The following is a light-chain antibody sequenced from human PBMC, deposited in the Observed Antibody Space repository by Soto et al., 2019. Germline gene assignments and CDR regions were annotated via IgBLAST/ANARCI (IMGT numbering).Light chain of an antibody. J-gene: IGKJ1*01. V-gene: IGKV1-39*01. CDR1: QSITTY. Sequence: DIPMTQSPSSLSASVIDRVTITCRASQSITTYLIWYQQKPGKAPNLLIYAASSLPSGVPSRFSGSGSGTDFTLTISSLQPEDIATYDCQQTYSTPWTFGQGTKVEIK. CDR3: QQTYSTPWT. CDR2: AAS.